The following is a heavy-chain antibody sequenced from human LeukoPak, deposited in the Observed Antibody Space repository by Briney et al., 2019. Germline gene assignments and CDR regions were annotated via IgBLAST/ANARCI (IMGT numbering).Heavy chain of an antibody. D-gene: IGHD4-17*01. J-gene: IGHJ4*02. V-gene: IGHV1-18*01. CDR3: ARCGAAVTTHFSH. Sequence: ASVKVSCKASGYSFSIYGITWARQAPGQGLEYLGWISASDGTTNYAQKVQDRVTMTTDTSTSAAYLELRSLRSEDTAVYYCARCGAAVTTHFSHWGQGTLVTVSS. CDR2: ISASDGTT. CDR1: GYSFSIYG.